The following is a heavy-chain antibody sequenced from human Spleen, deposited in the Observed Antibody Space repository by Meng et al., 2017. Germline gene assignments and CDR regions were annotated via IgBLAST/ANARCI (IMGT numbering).Heavy chain of an antibody. CDR3: SLERETALDF. Sequence: EMQLVESGGGLVKPGGSLRLSCAASGFTFSSYWMHWVRQAPGKGLVWVSRINSDGSAATYADSVKGRFTISRDNAKNTLYLQMNSLRAEDTAVYYCSLERETALDFWGQGTLVTVSS. J-gene: IGHJ4*02. CDR1: GFTFSSYW. V-gene: IGHV3-74*02. CDR2: INSDGSAA. D-gene: IGHD5-18*01.